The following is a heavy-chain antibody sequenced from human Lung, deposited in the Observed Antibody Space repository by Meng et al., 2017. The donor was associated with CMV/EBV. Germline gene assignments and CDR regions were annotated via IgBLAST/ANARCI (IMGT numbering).Heavy chain of an antibody. CDR1: GFTFTSSA. CDR3: AAEALKEQWLVYYYGMDV. V-gene: IGHV1-58*01. CDR2: IVVGSGNT. Sequence: SVKVSXKASGFTFTSSAVQWVRQARGQRLEWIGWIVVGSGNTNYAQKFQERVTITRDMSTSTAYMELSSLRSEDTAVYYCAAEALKEQWLVYYYGMDVWGQGXTVTVSS. J-gene: IGHJ6*02. D-gene: IGHD6-19*01.